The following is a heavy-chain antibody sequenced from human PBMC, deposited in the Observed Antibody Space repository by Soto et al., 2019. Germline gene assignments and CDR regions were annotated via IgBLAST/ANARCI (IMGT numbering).Heavy chain of an antibody. Sequence: QVHLVQSGAEVKKPGASVKVSCKGSGYAFTTYGITWVRQATGQGLEWMGWISAHNGNTSYAQKLQGRVTVTRDTSTSTAYMELRSLRADDTSVDYCARGSYGDYLGQGAPVTVSS. D-gene: IGHD1-26*01. CDR1: GYAFTTYG. V-gene: IGHV1-18*01. CDR2: ISAHNGNT. J-gene: IGHJ4*02. CDR3: ARGSYGDY.